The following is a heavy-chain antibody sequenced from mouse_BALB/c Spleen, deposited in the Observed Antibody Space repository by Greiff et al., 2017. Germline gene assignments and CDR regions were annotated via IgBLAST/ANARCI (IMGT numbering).Heavy chain of an antibody. V-gene: IGHV14-4*02. CDR1: GFNIKDTY. J-gene: IGHJ4*01. D-gene: IGHD2-10*02. CDR2: IDPENGDT. Sequence: EVQLQQSGAELVKPGASVKLSCTASGFNIKDTYMHWVKQRPEQGLEWIGWIDPENGDTEYAPKFQGKATMTADTSSNTAYLQLSSLTSEDTAVYYCNARYGNYDAMDYWGQGTSVTVSS. CDR3: NARYGNYDAMDY.